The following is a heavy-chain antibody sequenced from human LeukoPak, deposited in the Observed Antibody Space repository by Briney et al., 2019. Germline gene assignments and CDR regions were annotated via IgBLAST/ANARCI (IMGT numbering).Heavy chain of an antibody. CDR1: GGTFSSSA. CDR3: ARDQGLTAPPPYGLDV. D-gene: IGHD5-18*01. J-gene: IGHJ6*02. Sequence: SVKVSCKTSGGTFSSSAITWVRQAPGQGLEWMGRIIPVLNITRYTQKFQGRVTINADTSTSTVYMELSSLRSEETAVYYCARDQGLTAPPPYGLDVWGQGTTVIVSS. CDR2: IIPVLNIT. V-gene: IGHV1-69*04.